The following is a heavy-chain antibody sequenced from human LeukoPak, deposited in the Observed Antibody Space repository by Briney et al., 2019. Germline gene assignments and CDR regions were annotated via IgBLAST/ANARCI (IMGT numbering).Heavy chain of an antibody. CDR2: IRYDGSNK. CDR3: AKQGGSFAVDFDY. J-gene: IGHJ4*02. D-gene: IGHD1-26*01. Sequence: PGGSLRLSCAASGFTFSSYGMHWVRQAPGKGLEWVAFIRYDGSNKYYADSVKGRFTISRDNSKNTLYLQMNSLRAEDTAVYYCAKQGGSFAVDFDYWGQGTLVTVSS. V-gene: IGHV3-30*02. CDR1: GFTFSSYG.